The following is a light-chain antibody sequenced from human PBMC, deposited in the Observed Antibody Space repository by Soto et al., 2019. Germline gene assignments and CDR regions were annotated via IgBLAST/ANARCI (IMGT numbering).Light chain of an antibody. CDR2: KSD. J-gene: IGLJ2*01. V-gene: IGLV1-47*01. CDR3: ATLDDVLSGVL. Sequence: QSVLTQAPSASGTPGQRVSITCSGSDSNIGSNSVHWYQQVPGMAPKLLVYKSDQRPSGVPDRFSGSKSVTSASLAISGLRAEDEAEYYCATLDDVLSGVLFGGGTKLTVL. CDR1: DSNIGSNS.